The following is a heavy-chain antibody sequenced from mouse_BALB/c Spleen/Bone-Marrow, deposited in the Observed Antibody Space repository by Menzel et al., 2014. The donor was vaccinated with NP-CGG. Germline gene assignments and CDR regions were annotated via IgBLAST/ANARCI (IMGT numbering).Heavy chain of an antibody. CDR3: GRRPTTEVASDDSMDY. Sequence: EVQLQQSGPDLVKPGASVKISCKASGYSFTDYYMHWVKQSHGKSLEWIGRVNPNNGGTSYNQKFKGKAILTVDKSSSTAYMEHRSRTTEESAALYCGRRPTTEVASDDSMDYWGQGTLVTVSS. J-gene: IGHJ4*01. CDR2: VNPNNGGT. CDR1: GYSFTDYY. D-gene: IGHD1-1*01. V-gene: IGHV1-22*01.